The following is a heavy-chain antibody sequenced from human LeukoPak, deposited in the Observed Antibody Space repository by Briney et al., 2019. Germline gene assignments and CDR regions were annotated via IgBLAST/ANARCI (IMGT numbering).Heavy chain of an antibody. Sequence: SETLSLTCTVSGGSISSSSYYWGWIRQPPGKGLEWIGYIYYSGSTNYNPSLKSRVTISVDTSKNQFSLKLSSVTAADTAMYYCARQFSPVEGTDSFDPWGQGTLVTVSS. CDR3: ARQFSPVEGTDSFDP. V-gene: IGHV4-61*05. D-gene: IGHD3-10*01. CDR1: GGSISSSSYY. CDR2: IYYSGST. J-gene: IGHJ5*02.